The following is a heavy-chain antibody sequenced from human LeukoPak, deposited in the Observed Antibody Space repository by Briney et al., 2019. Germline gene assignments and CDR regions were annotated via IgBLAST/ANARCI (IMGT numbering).Heavy chain of an antibody. CDR1: GGSISSYY. D-gene: IGHD6-19*01. CDR3: ATAGPVAVAGTDYFDS. Sequence: SETLSLTCTVSGGSISSYYWSWIRQPPGKGLEWIGYINYSGSTNYNPSLKSRVTMSVDTSRNQVSLKLSSVTAADTAVYYCATAGPVAVAGTDYFDSWGQGTLVTVSS. J-gene: IGHJ4*02. V-gene: IGHV4-59*01. CDR2: INYSGST.